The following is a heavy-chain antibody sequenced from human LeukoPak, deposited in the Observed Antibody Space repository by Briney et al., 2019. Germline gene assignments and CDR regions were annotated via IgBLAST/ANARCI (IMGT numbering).Heavy chain of an antibody. J-gene: IGHJ4*02. CDR2: INPSDSSA. D-gene: IGHD3-10*01. V-gene: IGHV1-46*01. CDR3: ARDGYYGSGSY. CDR1: GYTFTSYY. Sequence: RASVKVSCKASGYTFTSYYMHWVRQAPGQGLEWMGIINPSDSSAAYTQKFQGRVTMTRDTSTSTVYMELSSLRSEDTAVYYCARDGYYGSGSYWGQGTLVTVSS.